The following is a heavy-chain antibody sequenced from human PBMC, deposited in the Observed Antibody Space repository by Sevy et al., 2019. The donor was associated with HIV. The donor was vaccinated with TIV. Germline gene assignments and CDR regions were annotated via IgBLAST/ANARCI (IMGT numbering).Heavy chain of an antibody. Sequence: GGSLRLSCAASGFTFSSYGMHWVRQAPGKGLEWVAVIWNDGSNKYYAESVKGRFTISRDNSKNTLYLKMNSLRAEDTAVYYCARAKKIVVVTASASAFDIWGQGTMVTVSS. D-gene: IGHD2-21*02. J-gene: IGHJ3*02. CDR2: IWNDGSNK. V-gene: IGHV3-33*01. CDR3: ARAKKIVVVTASASAFDI. CDR1: GFTFSSYG.